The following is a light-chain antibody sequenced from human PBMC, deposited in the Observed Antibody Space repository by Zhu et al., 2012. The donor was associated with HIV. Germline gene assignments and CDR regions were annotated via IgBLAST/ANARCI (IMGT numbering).Light chain of an antibody. Sequence: EIVLTQSPGTLSLSPGERATLSCRASQSVGSSYLAWYQQKPGQAPRLLIYDASNRATGIPARFSGSGSGTDFTLSISSLEPEDSAVYYCQQRTIWPPTFGQGTRVEIK. CDR1: QSVGSSY. J-gene: IGKJ1*01. CDR3: QQRTIWPPT. V-gene: IGKV3-11*01. CDR2: DAS.